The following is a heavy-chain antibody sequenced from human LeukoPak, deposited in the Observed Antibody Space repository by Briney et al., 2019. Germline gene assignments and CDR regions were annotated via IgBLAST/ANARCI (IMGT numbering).Heavy chain of an antibody. CDR3: AKDLPQYYDFWSGYYGGFDY. J-gene: IGHJ4*02. CDR2: IYSDGST. D-gene: IGHD3-3*01. CDR1: GLIVSRNY. V-gene: IGHV3-53*05. Sequence: AGGSLRLSCAAPGLIVSRNYMTWVRQAPGKGLEWLSVIYSDGSTHYADSVKDRFIISRDNSKNSLYLQMNSLRTEDTALYYCAKDLPQYYDFWSGYYGGFDYWGQGTLVTVSS.